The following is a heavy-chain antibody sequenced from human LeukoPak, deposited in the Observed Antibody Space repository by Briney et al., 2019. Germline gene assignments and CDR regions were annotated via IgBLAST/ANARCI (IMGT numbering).Heavy chain of an antibody. CDR3: ARDRAAAAGPAYFDY. J-gene: IGHJ4*02. Sequence: GGSLRLSCAASGFTFSSYSMNWVRQAPGRGLEWVSSISSSSSYIYYADSVKGRFTISRDNAKNSLYLQMNSLRAEDTAVYYCARDRAAAAGPAYFDYWGQGTLVTVSS. D-gene: IGHD6-13*01. CDR1: GFTFSSYS. CDR2: ISSSSSYI. V-gene: IGHV3-21*01.